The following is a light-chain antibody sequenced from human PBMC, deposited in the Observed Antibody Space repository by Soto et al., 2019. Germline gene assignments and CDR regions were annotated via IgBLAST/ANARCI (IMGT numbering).Light chain of an antibody. V-gene: IGLV2-14*01. Sequence: QSVLTQPASVSGSPGQSITISCTGTSSDVGGYNYVSWYQQHPSKAPKLMIYDVSNRPSGVSNRFSGSKSGNTASLTISGLQAEDEADYYCSSYTSSSTAGFGTGTKVTVL. CDR3: SSYTSSSTAG. J-gene: IGLJ1*01. CDR2: DVS. CDR1: SSDVGGYNY.